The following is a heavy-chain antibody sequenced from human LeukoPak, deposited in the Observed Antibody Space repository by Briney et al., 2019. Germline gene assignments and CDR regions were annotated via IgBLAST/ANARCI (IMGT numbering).Heavy chain of an antibody. J-gene: IGHJ4*02. CDR3: ARAYYDSSGRYFDY. V-gene: IGHV3-74*01. Sequence: PGGSLRLSCAAAGFTFNRYWMHWVRQAPGKGLVWVSRINRDGNSTSYADSVKGRFTISRDNAKNTLYLQMNSLRAEDTAVYYCARAYYDSSGRYFDYWGQGTLVTVSS. CDR1: GFTFNRYW. D-gene: IGHD3-22*01. CDR2: INRDGNST.